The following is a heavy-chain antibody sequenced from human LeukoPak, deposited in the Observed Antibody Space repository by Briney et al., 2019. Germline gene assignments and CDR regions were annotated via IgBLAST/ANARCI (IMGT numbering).Heavy chain of an antibody. D-gene: IGHD2-15*01. V-gene: IGHV1-69*05. CDR2: IIAIFGTP. CDR3: ARGRCSAGSCAFDY. CDR1: GGTFSTYT. Sequence: SVMVSCKASGGTFSTYTIKWVRQAPGQGLEWMGGIIAIFGTPNYAQKFQGRVTIRRDESTSTAYMELSGLRSDDTAVYYCARGRCSAGSCAFDYWGQGTLVTVSS. J-gene: IGHJ4*02.